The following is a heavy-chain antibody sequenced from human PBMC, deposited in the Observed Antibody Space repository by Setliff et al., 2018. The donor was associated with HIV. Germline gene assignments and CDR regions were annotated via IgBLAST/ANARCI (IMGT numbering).Heavy chain of an antibody. CDR2: INPHTGVT. Sequence: ASVKVSCKASGGPFTRNSINWVRQAPGQGLEWMGNINPHTGVTKYAEKFQGRVTMTRDTSTSTAYMELRSLRSDDTAVYYCARVWEWNYDLGYWGQGTLVTVSS. J-gene: IGHJ4*02. CDR1: GGPFTRNS. V-gene: IGHV1-18*01. D-gene: IGHD1-7*01. CDR3: ARVWEWNYDLGY.